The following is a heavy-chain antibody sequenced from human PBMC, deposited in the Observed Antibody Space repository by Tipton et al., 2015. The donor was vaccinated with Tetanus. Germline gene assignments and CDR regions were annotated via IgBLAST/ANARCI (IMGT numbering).Heavy chain of an antibody. CDR3: ASFSSSWSAPFDY. Sequence: TLSLTCAVYGGSFSGYYWSWIRQPPGKGLEWIGEINHSGSTNYNPSLKSRVTISVDTSKNQFSLKLSSVTAADTAVYYCASFSSSWSAPFDYWGQGTLVTVSS. CDR1: GGSFSGYY. V-gene: IGHV4-34*09. D-gene: IGHD6-13*01. CDR2: INHSGST. J-gene: IGHJ4*02.